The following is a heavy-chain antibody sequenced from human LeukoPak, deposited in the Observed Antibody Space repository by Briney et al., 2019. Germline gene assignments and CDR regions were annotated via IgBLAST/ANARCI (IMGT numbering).Heavy chain of an antibody. V-gene: IGHV1-2*02. CDR2: INPNNGGT. D-gene: IGHD4-11*01. CDR3: ARAAVITGSTETFDP. CDR1: GYTFTDYY. J-gene: IGHJ5*02. Sequence: ASVKVSCKASGYTFTDYYMHWVRQAPGQGPEWMGWINPNNGGTNYAQKFQGRVTMTRDTSISTAYMELTRLIFDDTAIYYCARAAVITGSTETFDPWGQGTLVSVSS.